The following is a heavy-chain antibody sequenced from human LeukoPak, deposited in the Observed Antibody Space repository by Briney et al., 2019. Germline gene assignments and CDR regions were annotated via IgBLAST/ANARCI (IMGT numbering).Heavy chain of an antibody. V-gene: IGHV3-48*01. CDR2: ISATGGTI. Sequence: HPGGSLRLSCAASGFTFSSNGMNWVRQAPGKGLEWVSYISATGGTIYYADSVKGRFTISRDNSKNTLYLQMNSLRAEDTAVYYCAKGPDDDYSNYGHFDYWGQGTLVTVSS. CDR3: AKGPDDDYSNYGHFDY. D-gene: IGHD4-11*01. CDR1: GFTFSSNG. J-gene: IGHJ4*02.